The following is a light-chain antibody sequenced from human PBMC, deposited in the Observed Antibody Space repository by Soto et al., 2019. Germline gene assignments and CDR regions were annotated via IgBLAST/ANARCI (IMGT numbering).Light chain of an antibody. V-gene: IGKV3-11*01. CDR3: QQRSNWPLT. CDR2: DAS. J-gene: IGKJ4*01. Sequence: EIVLTQSPATLSLSPGERATLSCRASQSVSSYLAWYQQRPGQVPRLLIYDASGRATGIPARFSGSGSGTDFTLTISSLDPEDFAVYYCQQRSNWPLTFGGGTKVEIK. CDR1: QSVSSY.